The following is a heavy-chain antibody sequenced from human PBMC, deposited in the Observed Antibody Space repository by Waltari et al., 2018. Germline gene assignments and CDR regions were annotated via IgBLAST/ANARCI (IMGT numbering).Heavy chain of an antibody. D-gene: IGHD6-13*01. Sequence: QVQLQESGPGLVKPSETLSLTCTVSGGSISSHYWSWIRQPPGKGLEWIGYIYYIGSTNYNPSPKIRVTISVDTSKTQFSRKLSSVTAADTAVYYCARGSGYSSRGGVVWGQGTLVTVSS. V-gene: IGHV4-59*11. CDR1: GGSISSHY. CDR2: IYYIGST. CDR3: ARGSGYSSRGGVV. J-gene: IGHJ4*02.